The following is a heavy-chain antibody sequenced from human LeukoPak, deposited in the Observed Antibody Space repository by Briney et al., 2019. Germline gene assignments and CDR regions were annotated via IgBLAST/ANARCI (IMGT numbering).Heavy chain of an antibody. CDR2: INTNSGDT. Sequence: ASVKVSCKPSGYTFTGYYMHGVRPAPRQGRGWRGCINTNSGDTRYAQKFHGRVKMTTDTSLSTAYMELSRLNSDDTAVYYCARAGSIAARHFDYWGQGTLVTVSS. CDR1: GYTFTGYY. D-gene: IGHD6-6*01. CDR3: ARAGSIAARHFDY. V-gene: IGHV1-2*02. J-gene: IGHJ4*02.